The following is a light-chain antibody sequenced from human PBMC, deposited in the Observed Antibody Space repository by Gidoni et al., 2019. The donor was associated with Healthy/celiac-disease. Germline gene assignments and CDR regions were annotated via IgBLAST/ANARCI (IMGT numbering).Light chain of an antibody. CDR3: QQSYSTLTWT. CDR1: QSISSY. CDR2: AAS. J-gene: IGKJ1*01. V-gene: IGKV1-39*01. Sequence: DTQMTQSPSSLSASVGDRVTITCRASQSISSYLNWYQQKPGKAPKLLIYAASSLQSGVPSRFSGSGSGTDFTLTISSLQPEDFATYYCQQSYSTLTWTFXXXTKVEIK.